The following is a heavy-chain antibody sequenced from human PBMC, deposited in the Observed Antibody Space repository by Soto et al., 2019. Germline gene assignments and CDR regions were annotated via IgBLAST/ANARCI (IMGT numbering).Heavy chain of an antibody. CDR3: SGLPY. CDR1: GFTFSNYW. Sequence: EVQLVESGGGLVQPGGSLRLSRAASGFTFSNYWMHWVRQAPGKGLVWVSRINSDGTTINYADSVKGRFTISRDNAKNTLYLQMNSLRAEDTGVYYCSGLPYWGQGTLVTVSS. J-gene: IGHJ4*02. V-gene: IGHV3-74*01. D-gene: IGHD6-19*01. CDR2: INSDGTTI.